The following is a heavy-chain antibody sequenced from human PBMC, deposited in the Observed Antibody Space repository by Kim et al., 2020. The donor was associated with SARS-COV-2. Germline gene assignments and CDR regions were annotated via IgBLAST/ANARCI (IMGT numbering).Heavy chain of an antibody. D-gene: IGHD3-10*01. V-gene: IGHV4-39*01. J-gene: IGHJ4*02. CDR2: VYYTGDT. Sequence: SETLSLTCTVSGGSISTAFYWGWIRQPPGKGLEWIGSVYYTGDTYYSPSLKGRVTIYVDTSKNQFSLDVNSVTAADTAMNYCARPSSRFGDYALWGQGTL. CDR3: ARPSSRFGDYAL. CDR1: GGSISTAFY.